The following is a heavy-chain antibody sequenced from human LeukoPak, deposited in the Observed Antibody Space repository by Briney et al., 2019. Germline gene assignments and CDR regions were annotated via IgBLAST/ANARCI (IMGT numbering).Heavy chain of an antibody. CDR3: ARGERYDYYGSGIYYDFDY. CDR2: IYTSGST. CDR1: GGSISSYY. Sequence: SETLSLTCTVSGGSISSYYWSWIRQPAGKGLEWIGRIYTSGSTNYNPSLKSRVTMSVDTSKNQFSLKLSSVTAADTAVYYCARGERYDYYGSGIYYDFDYWGQGTLVTVSS. D-gene: IGHD3-10*01. J-gene: IGHJ4*02. V-gene: IGHV4-4*07.